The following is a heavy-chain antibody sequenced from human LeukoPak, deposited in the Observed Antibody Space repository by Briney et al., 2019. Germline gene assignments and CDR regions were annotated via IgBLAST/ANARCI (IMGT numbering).Heavy chain of an antibody. V-gene: IGHV3-74*01. J-gene: IGHJ4*02. D-gene: IGHD6-13*01. Sequence: PGGSLRLSCAASGFTFSSYWMHWVRQAPGKGLVWVSRINSDGSSTSYADSVKGRFTISRDNAKNTLYLQMNSLRAEDTAVYYCARVGYSSSWRLDYWGQGTLVTVSS. CDR2: INSDGSST. CDR3: ARVGYSSSWRLDY. CDR1: GFTFSSYW.